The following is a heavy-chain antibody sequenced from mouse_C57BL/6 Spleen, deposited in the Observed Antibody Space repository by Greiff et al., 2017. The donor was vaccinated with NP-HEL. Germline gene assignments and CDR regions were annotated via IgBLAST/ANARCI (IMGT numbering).Heavy chain of an antibody. Sequence: EVQLVESGGGLVKPGGSLKLSCAASGFTFSDYGMHWVRQAPETGLEWVAYSSHGSSTIYYAATVTGRFPISRDNAKNTLFLQMTSLRSEDTAMYYCARGDGYYVGYYAMDYWGQGTSVTVSS. J-gene: IGHJ4*01. D-gene: IGHD2-3*01. CDR3: ARGDGYYVGYYAMDY. V-gene: IGHV5-17*01. CDR1: GFTFSDYG. CDR2: SSHGSSTI.